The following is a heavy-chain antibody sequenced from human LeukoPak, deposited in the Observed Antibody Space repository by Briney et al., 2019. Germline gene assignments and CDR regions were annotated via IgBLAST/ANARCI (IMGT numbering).Heavy chain of an antibody. CDR3: ARGGRYCSGGSCLDY. D-gene: IGHD2-15*01. Sequence: PSETLSLTCAVSGGSIISSNYYWGWIRQPPGKGLEWIASIYYSGSTYYNPSLRGRVTISVDTSKNQFSLKLSSVTAADTAVYYCARGGRYCSGGSCLDYWGQGTLVTVSS. V-gene: IGHV4-39*07. CDR2: IYYSGST. CDR1: GGSIISSNYY. J-gene: IGHJ4*02.